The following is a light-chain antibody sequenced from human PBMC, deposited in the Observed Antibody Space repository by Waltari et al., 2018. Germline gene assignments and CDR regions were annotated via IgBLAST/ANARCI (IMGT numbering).Light chain of an antibody. Sequence: DIQMTQSPSSLSAYVGDRVSISCRESQGIINYLAWYQQNPGKVPKLLIYAASTLQSGVPSRFSGSGSGTDFTLTISSLQPEDAATYYCQKYVNAPATFGQGTKVEIK. CDR3: QKYVNAPAT. CDR2: AAS. CDR1: QGIINY. V-gene: IGKV1-27*01. J-gene: IGKJ1*01.